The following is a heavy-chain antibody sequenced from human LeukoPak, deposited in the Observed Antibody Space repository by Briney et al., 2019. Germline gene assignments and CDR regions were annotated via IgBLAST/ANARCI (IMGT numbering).Heavy chain of an antibody. D-gene: IGHD3-9*01. Sequence: SETLTLTCAVYGGSFSGYYWSWIRQPPGKGLEWIGEINHSGSTNYNPSLKSRVTISVDTSKNQFSLKLSSVTAADTAVYYCTRASLILTGYSPGGQASLVTV. CDR1: GGSFSGYY. CDR3: TRASLILTGYSP. CDR2: INHSGST. V-gene: IGHV4-34*01. J-gene: IGHJ4*02.